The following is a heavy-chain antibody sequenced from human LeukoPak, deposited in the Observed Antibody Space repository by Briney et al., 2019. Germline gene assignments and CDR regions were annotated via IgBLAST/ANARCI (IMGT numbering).Heavy chain of an antibody. CDR3: AREGATTAFDY. D-gene: IGHD1-26*01. Sequence: GGSLRLSCAASGFTVSSNYMNWVRQAPGKGLEWVSIIYSGGSTYYADSVKGRFTISRDNSKNTLYLQMNSLRAEDTAVYYCAREGATTAFDYWGQGTLVTVSS. CDR2: IYSGGST. V-gene: IGHV3-53*01. J-gene: IGHJ4*02. CDR1: GFTVSSNY.